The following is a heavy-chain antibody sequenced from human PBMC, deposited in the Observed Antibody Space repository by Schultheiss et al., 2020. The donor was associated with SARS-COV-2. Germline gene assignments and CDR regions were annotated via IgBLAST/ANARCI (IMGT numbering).Heavy chain of an antibody. CDR1: GFTFSSYW. D-gene: IGHD3-16*02. J-gene: IGHJ4*02. CDR3: AREVGFLWRYTGDY. CDR2: ISSSSSYI. V-gene: IGHV3-21*04. Sequence: GGSLRLSCAASGFTFSSYWMHWVRQAPGKGLEWVSAISSSSSYIYYADSVKGRFTISRDNAKNSLYLQMNSLRAEDTALYHCAREVGFLWRYTGDYWGQGTLVTVSS.